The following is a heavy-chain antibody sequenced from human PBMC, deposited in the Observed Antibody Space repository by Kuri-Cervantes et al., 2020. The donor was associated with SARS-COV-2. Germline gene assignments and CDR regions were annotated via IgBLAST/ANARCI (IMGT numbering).Heavy chain of an antibody. Sequence: ASVKVSCKASGGTFSSYAISWVRQAPGQGLEWMGWINAGNGNTKYSQKFQGRVTITRDTSASTAYMELRSLTSDDTAVYYCARNPSDPGTTYRFDPWGQGTLVTVSS. CDR3: ARNPSDPGTTYRFDP. J-gene: IGHJ5*02. CDR2: INAGNGNT. CDR1: GGTFSSYA. V-gene: IGHV1-3*01. D-gene: IGHD1-7*01.